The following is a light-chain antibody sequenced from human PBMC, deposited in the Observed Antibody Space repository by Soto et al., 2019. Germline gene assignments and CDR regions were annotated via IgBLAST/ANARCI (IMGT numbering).Light chain of an antibody. CDR3: QVWDSSSDHRGVV. V-gene: IGLV3-21*04. Sequence: SSELTQPPSVSVAPGKTARITWGGNNIGSKSVHWYQQKPGQAPVLVIYYDSDRPSGIPERFSGSNSGNTATLTISRVEAGDEADYYCQVWDSSSDHRGVVFGGGTKVTVL. CDR1: NIGSKS. CDR2: YDS. J-gene: IGLJ2*01.